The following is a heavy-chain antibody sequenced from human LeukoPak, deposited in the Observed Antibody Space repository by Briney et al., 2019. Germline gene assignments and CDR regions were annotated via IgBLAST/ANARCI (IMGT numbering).Heavy chain of an antibody. V-gene: IGHV3-21*01. D-gene: IGHD6-6*01. CDR3: ARGLVWDWFDP. J-gene: IGHJ5*02. CDR2: ISSSSSYI. Sequence: AGGSLRLSCAASGFTFSSYSMNWVRQAPGKGLEWVSSISSSSSYIYYADSVKGRFTISRDNAKNSLYLQMNSLRAEDTAVYYCARGLVWDWFDPWGQGTLVTVSS. CDR1: GFTFSSYS.